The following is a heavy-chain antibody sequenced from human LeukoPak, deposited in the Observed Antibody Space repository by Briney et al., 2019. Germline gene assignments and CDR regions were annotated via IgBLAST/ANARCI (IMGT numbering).Heavy chain of an antibody. Sequence: SETLSLTCTVSSGSISSGTYYWSWIRQPAGKELEWIGRIYSSGSTNYNPSLKSRVTISVDTSKNQFSLKLSSVTAADTAVYYCARDLLHRGYAFDIWGRGTMVTVSS. J-gene: IGHJ3*02. CDR2: IYSSGST. D-gene: IGHD3-22*01. CDR3: ARDLLHRGYAFDI. V-gene: IGHV4-61*02. CDR1: SGSISSGTYY.